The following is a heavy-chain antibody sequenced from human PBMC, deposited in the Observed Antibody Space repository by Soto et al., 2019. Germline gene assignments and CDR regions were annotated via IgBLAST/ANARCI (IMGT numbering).Heavy chain of an antibody. Sequence: SETLSLTCSVSGGPISSYYWSWIRQPPGKGLEWIGYIYYSGSTNYNPSLKSRVTISVDTSKNQFSLKLSSVTAADTAVYYCARRYGGNFDYWGQGTLVTVSS. J-gene: IGHJ4*02. CDR1: GGPISSYY. CDR2: IYYSGST. V-gene: IGHV4-59*01. D-gene: IGHD3-16*01. CDR3: ARRYGGNFDY.